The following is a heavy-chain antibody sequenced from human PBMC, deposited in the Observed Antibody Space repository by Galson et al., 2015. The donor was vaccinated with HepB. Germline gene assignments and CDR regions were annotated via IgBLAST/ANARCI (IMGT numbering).Heavy chain of an antibody. Sequence: SLRLSCAASGVTIPSYSMNWVRKAPGKGLEWLAYIRAGSTTIYFAESVKGRFTISRENAKNFLYLHMNSLRGEDTAVYYCARNPSSYDYYNMDVWGHGTTVTVSS. V-gene: IGHV3-48*01. J-gene: IGHJ6*02. CDR3: ARNPSSYDYYNMDV. CDR2: IRAGSTTI. CDR1: GVTIPSYS.